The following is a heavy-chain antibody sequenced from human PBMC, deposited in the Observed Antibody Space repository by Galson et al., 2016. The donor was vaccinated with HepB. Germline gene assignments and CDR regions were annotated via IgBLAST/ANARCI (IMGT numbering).Heavy chain of an antibody. CDR1: GFTVSSNY. CDR2: IYGGGST. D-gene: IGHD2-2*01. V-gene: IGHV3-53*01. Sequence: LRLSCAASGFTVSSNYMSWVRQAPGKGLEWVSVIYGGGSTYYADSVKGRFTISRDNPKNTLYLQMNSLRAEDTAVYYCARHQKKSDCSSTSCYYYYMDVWGKGTTVTVSS. J-gene: IGHJ6*03. CDR3: ARHQKKSDCSSTSCYYYYMDV.